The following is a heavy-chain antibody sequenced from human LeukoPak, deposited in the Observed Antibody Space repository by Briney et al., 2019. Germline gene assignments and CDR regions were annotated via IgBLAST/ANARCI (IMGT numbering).Heavy chain of an antibody. CDR3: ARSHSRGFDYMDV. CDR2: IYYSGST. D-gene: IGHD3-22*01. CDR1: GGSISSSNYY. Sequence: SETLSLTCTVSGGSISSSNYYWVWLRQPPGQGLEWIGSIYYSGSTFYNPSLKSRVTISGDTSKNQFSLKLSSVTAADTAVYYCARSHSRGFDYMDVWGKGTTVTVSS. J-gene: IGHJ6*03. V-gene: IGHV4-39*01.